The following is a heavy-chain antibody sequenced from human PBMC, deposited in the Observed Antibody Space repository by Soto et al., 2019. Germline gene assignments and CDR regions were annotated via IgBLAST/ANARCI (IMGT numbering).Heavy chain of an antibody. CDR2: IIPILGIA. J-gene: IGHJ3*02. CDR3: AREVHQPLLGNAFDI. CDR1: GGTFSSYT. Sequence: QVQLVQSGAEVKKPGSSVKVSCKASGGTFSSYTISWVRQAPGQGLEWMGRIIPILGIANYAQKFQGRVTITADKSTSTAYMELSSLRSEDTAVYYCAREVHQPLLGNAFDIWGQGTMVTVSS. D-gene: IGHD2-21*02. V-gene: IGHV1-69*08.